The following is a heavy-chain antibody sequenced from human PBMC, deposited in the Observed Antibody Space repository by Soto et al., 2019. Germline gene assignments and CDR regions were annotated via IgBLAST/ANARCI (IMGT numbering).Heavy chain of an antibody. V-gene: IGHV1-3*01. J-gene: IGHJ6*03. D-gene: IGHD3-3*01. CDR1: GYTFTSYA. Sequence: ASVKVSCKASGYTFTSYAMHWVRQAPGQRLEWMGWINAGNGNTKYSQKFQGRVTTTRDTSASTAYMELSSLRSEDTAVYYCATGGVWSGYYDYDYYYMDVWGKGTTVTVSS. CDR2: INAGNGNT. CDR3: ATGGVWSGYYDYDYYYMDV.